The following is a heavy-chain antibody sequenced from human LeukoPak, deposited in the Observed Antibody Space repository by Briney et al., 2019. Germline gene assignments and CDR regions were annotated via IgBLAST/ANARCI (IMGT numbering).Heavy chain of an antibody. Sequence: GGSLRLACAASGFTFSSYAMSWVRQAPGKGLEWVSAISGSGGSTYYADSVKGRFTISRDNSKNTLYLQMNSLRAEDTAVYYCAKDRDRVGATEGWFDPWGPGTLGTVSS. CDR2: ISGSGGST. J-gene: IGHJ5*02. CDR3: AKDRDRVGATEGWFDP. CDR1: GFTFSSYA. D-gene: IGHD1-26*01. V-gene: IGHV3-23*01.